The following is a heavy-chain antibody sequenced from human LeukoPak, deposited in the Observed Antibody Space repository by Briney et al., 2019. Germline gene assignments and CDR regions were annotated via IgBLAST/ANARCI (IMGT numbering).Heavy chain of an antibody. CDR2: ISYDGSNK. CDR3: ARANVVTTGTFDY. D-gene: IGHD4-17*01. V-gene: IGHV3-30-3*01. CDR1: GFTFSGYA. Sequence: PGGSLRLSCAASGFTFSGYAMHWVRQAPGKGLEWVAVISYDGSNKYYADSVKGRFTISRDNSKNTLYLQMNSLRAEDTAVYYCARANVVTTGTFDYWGQGTLVTVPS. J-gene: IGHJ4*02.